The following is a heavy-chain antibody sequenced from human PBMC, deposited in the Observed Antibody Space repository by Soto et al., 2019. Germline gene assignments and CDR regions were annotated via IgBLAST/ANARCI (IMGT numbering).Heavy chain of an antibody. CDR2: ISGSGGST. V-gene: IGHV3-23*01. CDR1: GFTFSSYA. CDR3: AKDPIVVVTPRLFDY. Sequence: EVQLLESGGGLVQPGGSLRLSCAASGFTFSSYAMSWVRQTPGKGLEWVSAISGSGGSTYYADSVKGRFTISRDNSKNTLYLQMNSLRAEDTAVYYCAKDPIVVVTPRLFDYWGQGTLVTVSS. D-gene: IGHD3-22*01. J-gene: IGHJ4*02.